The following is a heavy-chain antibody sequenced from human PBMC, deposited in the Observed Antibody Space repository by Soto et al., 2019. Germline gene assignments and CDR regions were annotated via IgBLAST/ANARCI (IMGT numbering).Heavy chain of an antibody. D-gene: IGHD2-2*01. V-gene: IGHV3-30-3*01. CDR2: ISYDGSNK. J-gene: IGHJ4*02. Sequence: QVQLVESGGGVVQPGRSLRLSCAASGFTFSSYAMHWVRQAPGKGLEWVAVISYDGSNKYYADSVKGRFTISRDNSKNTLHLQMNSLRAEDTAVYYCARDGYCSSTSCERGPALDYWGQGTLVTVSS. CDR3: ARDGYCSSTSCERGPALDY. CDR1: GFTFSSYA.